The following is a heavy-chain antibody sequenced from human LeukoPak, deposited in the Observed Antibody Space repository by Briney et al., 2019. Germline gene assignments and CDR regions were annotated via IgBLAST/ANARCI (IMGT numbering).Heavy chain of an antibody. CDR2: ICYSGST. D-gene: IGHD1-26*01. Sequence: PSETLSLPCTVSGVSLSSFYGSWVRQPPGKGLEWIGYICYSGSTNNNPSHKNRVTIAVGTSKTQYSLKLSSEAAADAAVYYCAIAPAMGATSDADYWGQGTLVTVSS. CDR1: GVSLSSFY. CDR3: AIAPAMGATSDADY. J-gene: IGHJ4*02. V-gene: IGHV4-59*01.